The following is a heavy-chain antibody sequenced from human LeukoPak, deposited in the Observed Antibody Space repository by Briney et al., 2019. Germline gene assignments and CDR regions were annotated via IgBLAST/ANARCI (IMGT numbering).Heavy chain of an antibody. V-gene: IGHV1-3*01. Sequence: ASVKVSCKASGYTFTSYAMHWVRQAPGQRLEWMGWINAGNGNTKYSQKFQGRVTITRDTSASTAYMELSSLRSEDTAVYYCAMGLGTIFGVVGFYSYGMDIWGQATTVIVSS. CDR1: GYTFTSYA. J-gene: IGHJ6*01. CDR2: INAGNGNT. D-gene: IGHD3-3*01. CDR3: AMGLGTIFGVVGFYSYGMDI.